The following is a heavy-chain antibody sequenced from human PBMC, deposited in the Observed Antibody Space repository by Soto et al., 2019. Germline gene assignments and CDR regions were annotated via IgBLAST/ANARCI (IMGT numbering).Heavy chain of an antibody. CDR2: IYYSGST. D-gene: IGHD6-19*01. V-gene: IGHV4-39*01. CDR3: ARGSSGWLDAFDI. CDR1: GGSISSSSYY. Sequence: TSETLSLTCTVSGGSISSSSYYWGWIRQPPGKGLEWIGSIYYSGSTYYNPSLKSRVTISVDTSKNQFSLKLSSVTAADTAVYYCARGSSGWLDAFDIWGQGTMVTVSS. J-gene: IGHJ3*02.